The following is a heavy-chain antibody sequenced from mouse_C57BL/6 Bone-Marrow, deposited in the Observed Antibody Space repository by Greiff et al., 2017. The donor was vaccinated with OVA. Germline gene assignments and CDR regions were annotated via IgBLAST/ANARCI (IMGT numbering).Heavy chain of an antibody. D-gene: IGHD2-4*01. CDR2: IDPSESYT. CDR1: GYTFTSYW. J-gene: IGHJ3*01. V-gene: IGHV1-69*01. Sequence: QVQLQQPGAELVMPGASVKLSCKASGYTFTSYWMHWVKQRPGQGLEWIGEIDPSESYTNYNQKFKGKSTLTVDKSSSTAYMQLSSLTSEDSAVYYCARSPDYDDGAWFAYWGQGTLVTVSA. CDR3: ARSPDYDDGAWFAY.